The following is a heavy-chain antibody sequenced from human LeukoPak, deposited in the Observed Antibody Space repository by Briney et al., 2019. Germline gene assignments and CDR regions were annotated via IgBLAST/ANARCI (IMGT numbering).Heavy chain of an antibody. Sequence: SPSETLSLTCTVSGGSISSYYWSWIRQPPGKGLEWIGYIYYSGSTNYNPSLKSRVTISVDTSKNQFSLKLSSVTAADTAVYYCASMRYYDSSGYYYYYGMDVWGQGTTVTVSS. CDR3: ASMRYYDSSGYYYYYGMDV. CDR1: GGSISSYY. D-gene: IGHD3-22*01. V-gene: IGHV4-59*01. J-gene: IGHJ6*02. CDR2: IYYSGST.